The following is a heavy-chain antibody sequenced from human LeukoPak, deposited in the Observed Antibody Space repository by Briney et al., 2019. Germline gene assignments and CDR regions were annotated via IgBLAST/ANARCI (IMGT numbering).Heavy chain of an antibody. Sequence: GGTLRLSCVGSGYTFTTYGMSWVRQAPGKGLEWVSGLDNNGDNTYYADSVKGRFTISRDNSKNTLYLQMNSLRAEDTALYYCAKPAKTDYADYWGQGTLVTVSS. V-gene: IGHV3-23*01. D-gene: IGHD1-14*01. J-gene: IGHJ4*02. CDR1: GYTFTTYG. CDR3: AKPAKTDYADY. CDR2: LDNNGDNT.